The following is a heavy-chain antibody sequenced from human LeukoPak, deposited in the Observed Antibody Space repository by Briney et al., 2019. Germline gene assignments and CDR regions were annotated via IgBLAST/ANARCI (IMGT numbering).Heavy chain of an antibody. Sequence: SETLSLTCNVSGYSISSGYYWGWIRQPPGKGLQWIGTIYHSGSTYYNPSLKSRVTISVDTSKNQFSLKLSSVTAADTAVYYCARAALAVAGYFDYWGQGTLVTVSS. D-gene: IGHD6-19*01. V-gene: IGHV4-38-2*02. CDR2: IYHSGST. CDR1: GYSISSGYY. J-gene: IGHJ4*02. CDR3: ARAALAVAGYFDY.